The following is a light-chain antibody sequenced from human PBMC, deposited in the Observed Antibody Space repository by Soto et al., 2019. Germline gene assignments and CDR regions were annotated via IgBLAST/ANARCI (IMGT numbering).Light chain of an antibody. Sequence: DIQMTQSPSSLSASVGDRVTITCRASQSIGRWLAWYQQKPGRAPKLLIHATSSLERGVPSRFRGSGSGTQFALTITSLQPDDLATYYCQQYETFFRTFGQGTRWIS. CDR1: QSIGRW. V-gene: IGKV1-5*01. J-gene: IGKJ1*01. CDR3: QQYETFFRT. CDR2: ATS.